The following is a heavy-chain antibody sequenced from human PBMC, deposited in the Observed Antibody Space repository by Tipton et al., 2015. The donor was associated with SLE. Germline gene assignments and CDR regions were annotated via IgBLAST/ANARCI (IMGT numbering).Heavy chain of an antibody. Sequence: TLSLTCTVSGGSFTSNYWSWIRQPPGKGLEWIGCMHYSGSSPYNASLRSRVTILVDTSKKQISLKLTSVTAADTAIYYCARDQEMSSGENRFDPWGQGTLVTVSS. V-gene: IGHV4-59*01. J-gene: IGHJ5*02. D-gene: IGHD5-24*01. CDR2: MHYSGSS. CDR1: GGSFTSNY. CDR3: ARDQEMSSGENRFDP.